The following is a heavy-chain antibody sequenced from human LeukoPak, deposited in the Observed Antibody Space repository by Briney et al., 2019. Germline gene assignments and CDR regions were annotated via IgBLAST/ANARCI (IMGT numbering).Heavy chain of an antibody. J-gene: IGHJ6*02. V-gene: IGHV3-23*01. Sequence: GGSLRLSCAASGFTFSSYAMSWVPQAPGKGLEWVSAISGSGGSTYYADSVKGRFTISRDNSKNTLYLQMNSLRAEDTAVYYCAKDLSTVTTHDYYGMDVWGQGTTVTVSS. CDR1: GFTFSSYA. CDR3: AKDLSTVTTHDYYGMDV. D-gene: IGHD4-17*01. CDR2: ISGSGGST.